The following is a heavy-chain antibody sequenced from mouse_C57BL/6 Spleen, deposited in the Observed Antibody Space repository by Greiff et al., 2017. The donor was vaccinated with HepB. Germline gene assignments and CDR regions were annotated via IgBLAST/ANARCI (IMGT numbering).Heavy chain of an antibody. D-gene: IGHD1-1*01. Sequence: EVKLVESGGGLVKPGGSLKLSCAASGFTFSSYAMSWVRQTPEKRLEWVATISDGGSYTYYPDNVKGRFTISRDNAKNNLYLQMSHLKSEDTAMYYCARDVITTVVATDYFDYWGQGTTLTVSS. CDR2: ISDGGSYT. J-gene: IGHJ2*01. V-gene: IGHV5-4*01. CDR1: GFTFSSYA. CDR3: ARDVITTVVATDYFDY.